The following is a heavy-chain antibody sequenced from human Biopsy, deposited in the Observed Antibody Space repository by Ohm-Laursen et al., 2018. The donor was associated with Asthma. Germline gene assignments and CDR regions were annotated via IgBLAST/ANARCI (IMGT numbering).Heavy chain of an antibody. CDR3: VKARCYYYYCDMEV. D-gene: IGHD3-16*02. V-gene: IGHV1-69*13. CDR2: ISPIFGAI. CDR1: GGMFGNYA. Sequence: ASVKVSCKASGGMFGNYAISWVRQAPGQGLEWMGGISPIFGAIRYAQNFQGRVTITADVFTNTVHMELSSLRSEDTAVLYCVKARCYYYYCDMEVWGQGTTVTVSS. J-gene: IGHJ6*02.